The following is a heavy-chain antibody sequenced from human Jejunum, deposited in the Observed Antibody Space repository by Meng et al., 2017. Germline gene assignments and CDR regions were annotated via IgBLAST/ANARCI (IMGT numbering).Heavy chain of an antibody. CDR2: VYYSGHT. CDR3: ARVILYSGSYYFDF. Sequence: GELQGSGPGLVEASGAPSPTCAVSGGSVSSGNYYWSWIRQPPGQGLEWIGYVYYSGHTDYNPSLKRRVTISIDKSTNQFSLRLSSVTAADTAVYYCARVILYSGSYYFDFWGQGTLVTVSS. CDR1: GGSVSSGNYY. V-gene: IGHV4-61*01. J-gene: IGHJ4*02. D-gene: IGHD1-26*01.